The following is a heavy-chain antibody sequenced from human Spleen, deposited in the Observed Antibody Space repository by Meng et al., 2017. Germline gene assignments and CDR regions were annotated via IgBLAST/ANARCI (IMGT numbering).Heavy chain of an antibody. CDR3: ARPLTTFDFTGYYC. J-gene: IGHJ4*02. D-gene: IGHD3-9*01. CDR1: GFTFSSYA. CDR2: LSHSGGSA. V-gene: IGHV3-23*01. Sequence: GGSLRLSCAASGFTFSSYAMSWVRQPPGQGLEWVSALSHSGGSAYYADSVKGRFTISRDNSKNTLYLQMNSLRAEDTAVYYCARPLTTFDFTGYYCWGQGTQVTVSS.